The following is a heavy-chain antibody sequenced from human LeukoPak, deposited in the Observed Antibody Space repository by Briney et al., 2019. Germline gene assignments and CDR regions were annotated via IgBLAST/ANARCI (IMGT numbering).Heavy chain of an antibody. V-gene: IGHV1-8*01. J-gene: IGHJ4*02. CDR2: MNPNSGNT. D-gene: IGHD6-19*01. Sequence: ASVKVSCKASGYTFTSYDINWVRQATGQGLEWMGWMNPNSGNTGYAQKFQGRVTMTRNTSISTAYMELSSLRSEDTAVYYCARIVGSSGPSDYWGQGTLVTVSS. CDR1: GYTFTSYD. CDR3: ARIVGSSGPSDY.